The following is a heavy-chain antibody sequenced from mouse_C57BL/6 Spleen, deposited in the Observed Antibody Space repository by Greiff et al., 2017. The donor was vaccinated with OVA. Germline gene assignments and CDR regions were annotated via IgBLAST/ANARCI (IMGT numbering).Heavy chain of an antibody. Sequence: VQLQQSGAELVKPGASVKLSCTASGFNIKDYYMHWVKQRTEQGLEWIGRIDPEDGETKYAPKFQGKATITADTASNTAYLPLSSLTSEYTAVYYCARWRGSSYEYYAMDYWGQGTSVTVSS. CDR1: GFNIKDYY. CDR2: IDPEDGET. V-gene: IGHV14-2*01. J-gene: IGHJ4*01. CDR3: ARWRGSSYEYYAMDY. D-gene: IGHD1-1*01.